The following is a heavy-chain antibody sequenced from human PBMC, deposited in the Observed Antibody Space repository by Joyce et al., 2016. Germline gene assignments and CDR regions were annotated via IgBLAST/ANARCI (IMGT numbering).Heavy chain of an antibody. CDR3: ATRGA. CDR2: IYSGTDST. CDR1: GFTVSSDF. J-gene: IGHJ6*04. Sequence: VQVVESGGGLIQPGGSLRLSCAVSGFTVSSDFMMWVRQAPGKGLEWVSTIYSGTDSTHYAASVEGRFTISRDNSKNTLSLQRNTLRGEDTARYYCATRGAWGKGTTVTVSS. V-gene: IGHV3-53*01.